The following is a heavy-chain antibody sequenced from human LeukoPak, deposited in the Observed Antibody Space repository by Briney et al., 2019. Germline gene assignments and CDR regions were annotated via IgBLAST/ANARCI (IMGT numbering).Heavy chain of an antibody. CDR1: GFTFSTYT. V-gene: IGHV3-21*01. CDR3: ARSDASCVDY. D-gene: IGHD2-2*01. Sequence: GGSLTLSCAASGFTFSTYTLNWVRQAPGNGLEWVSTISDNSKYIYYADSLKGRFTISRDNAKNSMYLQMNSLRAEDTAVYYCARSDASCVDYWGQGTLVTVSS. J-gene: IGHJ4*02. CDR2: ISDNSKYI.